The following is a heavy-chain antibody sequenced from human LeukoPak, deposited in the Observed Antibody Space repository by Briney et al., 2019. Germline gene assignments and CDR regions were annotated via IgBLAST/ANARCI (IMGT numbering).Heavy chain of an antibody. CDR2: ITGSGGST. CDR1: GFTFNNYA. J-gene: IGHJ4*02. Sequence: PGGSLRLSYAASGFTFNNYAMSWVRQAPGKGLEWVSTITGSGGSTYYADSVKGRFAISRDNSNNTLYLQMNSLRAEDTAVYYCAKSRDSSGYYLSYFDYWGQGTLVTVSS. D-gene: IGHD3-22*01. V-gene: IGHV3-23*01. CDR3: AKSRDSSGYYLSYFDY.